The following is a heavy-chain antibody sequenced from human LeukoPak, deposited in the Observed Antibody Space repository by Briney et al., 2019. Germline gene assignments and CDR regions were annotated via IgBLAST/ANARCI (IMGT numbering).Heavy chain of an antibody. CDR2: IRYDGSSK. Sequence: GGSLRLSCAASGFNFNTYGMHWVRQTPGRGLEWVAFIRYDGSSKYNTDSVKGRFTVSRDNPKNTLYLQMNSLRAEDTALYYCAKESHNYYYYHMDAWGKGTTVTASS. CDR1: GFNFNTYG. V-gene: IGHV3-30*02. J-gene: IGHJ6*03. CDR3: AKESHNYYYYHMDA.